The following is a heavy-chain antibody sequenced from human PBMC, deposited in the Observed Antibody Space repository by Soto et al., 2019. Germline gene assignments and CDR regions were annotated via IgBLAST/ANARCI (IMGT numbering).Heavy chain of an antibody. V-gene: IGHV4-39*01. CDR3: ARLTGYCSGGSCYSGSHFDY. D-gene: IGHD2-15*01. CDR2: IYYGGST. J-gene: IGHJ4*02. Sequence: PSETLSLTCTVSGGSISSNSHYWGWIRQPPGKGLEWIASIYYGGSTYHNPSLKSRVTISVDTSKNQFSLNLNSVTAADTAVYYCARLTGYCSGGSCYSGSHFDYWGQGTLVTVSS. CDR1: GGSISSNSHY.